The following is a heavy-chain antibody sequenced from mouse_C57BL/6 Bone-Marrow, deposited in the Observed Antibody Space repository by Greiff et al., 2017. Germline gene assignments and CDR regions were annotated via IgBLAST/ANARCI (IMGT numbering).Heavy chain of an antibody. V-gene: IGHV5-4*01. Sequence: EVKLVESGGGLVKPGGSLKLSCAASGFTFSSYAMSWVRQTPEKRLEWVATISDGGSYTYYPDNVKGRFTISRDNAKNNLYLQMSHLKSEDTAMYYCARDRWLRFAYGGQGTLVTVSA. CDR3: ARDRWLRFAY. CDR2: ISDGGSYT. CDR1: GFTFSSYA. D-gene: IGHD2-3*01. J-gene: IGHJ3*01.